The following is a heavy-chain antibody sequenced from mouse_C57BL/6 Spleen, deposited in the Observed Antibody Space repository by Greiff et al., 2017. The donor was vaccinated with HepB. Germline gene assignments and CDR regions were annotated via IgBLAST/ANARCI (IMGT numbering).Heavy chain of an antibody. Sequence: VQLQQSGPELVKPGASVKISCKASGYTFTDYYMNWVKQSHGKSLEWIGDINPNNGGTSYNQKFKGKATLTVDKSSSTAYMELRSLTSEDSAVYYCARFDGAWFAYWGQGTLVTVSA. J-gene: IGHJ3*01. V-gene: IGHV1-26*01. CDR3: ARFDGAWFAY. CDR1: GYTFTDYY. CDR2: INPNNGGT.